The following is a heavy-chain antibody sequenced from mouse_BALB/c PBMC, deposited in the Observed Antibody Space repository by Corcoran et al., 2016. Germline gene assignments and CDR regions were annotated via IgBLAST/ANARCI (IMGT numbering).Heavy chain of an antibody. CDR1: GYSFTGYT. Sequence: EVQLQQSGPELVKPGASMKISCKATGYSFTGYTMNWVKQSHGKNLEWLGLINPYNGGTSYNQKFKGKATLTVDKSYSTAYMELLSLTSEDSAVYYCDYYGNAMYYWGQGTSVTFSS. D-gene: IGHD2-1*01. CDR2: INPYNGGT. V-gene: IGHV1-18*01. CDR3: DYYGNAMYY. J-gene: IGHJ4*01.